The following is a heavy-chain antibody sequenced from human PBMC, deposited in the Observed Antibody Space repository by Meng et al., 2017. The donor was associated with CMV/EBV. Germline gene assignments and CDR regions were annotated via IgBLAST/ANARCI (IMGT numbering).Heavy chain of an antibody. CDR3: ARDLQLFRSSWHPVDI. D-gene: IGHD6-13*01. Sequence: GESLKISCAASGFTFSSYSMNWVRQAPGKGLEWVSSISSSSSYIYYEDSVKGRFTISRDNAKNSLYLQMNSLRAEDTAVYYCARDLQLFRSSWHPVDIWGQGTMVTVSS. J-gene: IGHJ3*02. CDR1: GFTFSSYS. CDR2: ISSSSSYI. V-gene: IGHV3-21*01.